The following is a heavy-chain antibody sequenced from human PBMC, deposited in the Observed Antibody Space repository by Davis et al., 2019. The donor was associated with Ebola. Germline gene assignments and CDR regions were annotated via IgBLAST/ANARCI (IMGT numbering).Heavy chain of an antibody. CDR2: ISGSGGST. Sequence: GGSLRLSCAASGFTFSSYEMNWVRQAPGKGLEWVSTISGSGGSTYYADSVKGRFTISRDNSKNTLYLQMNSLRAEDTAVYYCARTASPGDYYYGMDVWGQGTTVTVSS. J-gene: IGHJ6*02. CDR1: GFTFSSYE. D-gene: IGHD1-1*01. V-gene: IGHV3-23*01. CDR3: ARTASPGDYYYGMDV.